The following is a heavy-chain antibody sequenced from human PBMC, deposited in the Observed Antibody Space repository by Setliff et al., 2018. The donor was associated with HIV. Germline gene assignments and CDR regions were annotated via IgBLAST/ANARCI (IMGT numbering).Heavy chain of an antibody. CDR3: ARGMPIPYYYYYYYMDV. CDR2: IYFSESP. CDR1: GDSISNPNYY. D-gene: IGHD2-2*01. Sequence: SETLSLTCSVSGDSISNPNYYWGWIRQPPGKGLEWIGSIYFSESPYYNPSLSSRVTISVDTSKNQFSLKLSSVTAADTAVYYCARGMPIPYYYYYYYMDVWGKGTTVTVSS. V-gene: IGHV4-39*01. J-gene: IGHJ6*03.